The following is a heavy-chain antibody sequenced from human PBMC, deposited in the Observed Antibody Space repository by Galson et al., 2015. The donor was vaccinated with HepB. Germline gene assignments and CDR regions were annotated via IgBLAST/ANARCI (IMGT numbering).Heavy chain of an antibody. CDR3: ARAPIYSNRGYYSDY. V-gene: IGHV3-49*03. Sequence: SLRLSCAGSGFIFNDDALSWFRQSPGKGLEWVDFMRSLAYGGTTQYAASVKGRFTISRDDSKSTSYLQMNSLKTEDTAVYYCARAPIYSNRGYYSDYWGQGTLVTVSS. CDR1: GFIFNDDA. D-gene: IGHD4-11*01. CDR2: MRSLAYGGTT. J-gene: IGHJ4*02.